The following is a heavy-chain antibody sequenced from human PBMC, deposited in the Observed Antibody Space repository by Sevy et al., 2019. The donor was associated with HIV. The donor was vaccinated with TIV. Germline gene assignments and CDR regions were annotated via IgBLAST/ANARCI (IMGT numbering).Heavy chain of an antibody. D-gene: IGHD6-13*01. CDR1: GGSFSGYY. CDR3: ATAGGAAGYFDY. CDR2: INHSGRT. Sequence: SETLSLTCAVYGGSFSGYYWSWIRQPPGKGLEWIGEINHSGRTNYNPSLKSRVTISVDTSKNQFSLKLSSVTAADTAVYYCATAGGAAGYFDYWGQGTLVTVSS. J-gene: IGHJ4*02. V-gene: IGHV4-34*01.